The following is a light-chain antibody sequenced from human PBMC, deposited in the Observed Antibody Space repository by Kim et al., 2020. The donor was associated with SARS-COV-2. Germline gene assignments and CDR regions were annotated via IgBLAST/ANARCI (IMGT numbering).Light chain of an antibody. CDR1: HIVCYSPNNTNS. CDR3: QQSCITPPYS. J-gene: IGKJ2*01. Sequence: IHAHSNHIVCYSPNNTNSTACYHQKQGPSPKLIIYAPATRAAGVPNRFSGIASLTDFTLTITSLQTDDVTVYYCQQSCITPPYSFGQGTKLEI. V-gene: IGKV4-1*01. CDR2: APA.